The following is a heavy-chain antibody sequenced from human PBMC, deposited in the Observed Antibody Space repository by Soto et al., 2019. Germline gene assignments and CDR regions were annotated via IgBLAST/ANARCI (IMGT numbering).Heavy chain of an antibody. CDR3: ARYYYDSSGYYYGWYDP. J-gene: IGHJ5*02. CDR2: IYYTGNT. Sequence: SETLSLTCRVSGGSVGSGAYYWSWIRQPPGKGLEWIGYIYYTGNTYYNPSLESRVTISMDTSKNQFSLKLSSVTAADTAVYYCARYYYDSSGYYYGWYDPWGQGTLVTVSS. V-gene: IGHV4-61*08. CDR1: GGSVGSGAYY. D-gene: IGHD3-22*01.